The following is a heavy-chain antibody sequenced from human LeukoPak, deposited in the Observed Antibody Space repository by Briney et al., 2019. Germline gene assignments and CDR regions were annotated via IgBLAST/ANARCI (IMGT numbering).Heavy chain of an antibody. CDR2: LYVNGSH. J-gene: IGHJ3*02. Sequence: PSETLSLTCTVSGDSISSAYWGWLRQSGGKGLEYIGHLYVNGSHNSTPSLMSRFTMSLDTSKNQFSLNMTSVTAADSAIYFCARMPVPIHDAFDMWGQGTAVRVS. V-gene: IGHV4-4*07. CDR1: GDSISSAY. D-gene: IGHD2-2*01. CDR3: ARMPVPIHDAFDM.